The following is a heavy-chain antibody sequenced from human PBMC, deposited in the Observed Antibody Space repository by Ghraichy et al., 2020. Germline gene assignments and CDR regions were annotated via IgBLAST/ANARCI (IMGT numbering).Heavy chain of an antibody. CDR1: GFTFSNYA. CDR3: ATGWGLVWGSYHST. V-gene: IGHV3-23*01. CDR2: IGGNGHST. D-gene: IGHD3-16*01. Sequence: GGSLRLSCAASGFTFSNYAMNWVRQAPGQGLEWVALIGGNGHSTYYADSVKGRFTISRDNSRNTLFLQMINLRAEDAAIYYCATGWGLVWGSYHSTWGQGTLVTGSS. J-gene: IGHJ4*02.